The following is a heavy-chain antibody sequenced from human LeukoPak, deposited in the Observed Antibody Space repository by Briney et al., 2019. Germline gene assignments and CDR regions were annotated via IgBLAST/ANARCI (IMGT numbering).Heavy chain of an antibody. CDR3: AKDKDGQWLVRVLVY. CDR1: GFTFSGYA. D-gene: IGHD6-19*01. V-gene: IGHV3-23*01. J-gene: IGHJ4*02. Sequence: GGSLRLSCTASGFTFSGYAMSWVRQAPEKGLEWVSSITSSGESTWYAGSVKGQFTISRDNSKNTLYLQMNSLRAEDTAVYYCAKDKDGQWLVRVLVYWGQGTLVTVSS. CDR2: ITSSGEST.